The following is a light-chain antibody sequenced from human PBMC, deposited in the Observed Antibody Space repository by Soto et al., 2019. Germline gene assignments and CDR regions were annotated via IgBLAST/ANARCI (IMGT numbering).Light chain of an antibody. CDR3: QQYRYFQWS. V-gene: IGKV1-5*03. CDR2: KAS. J-gene: IGKJ1*01. CDR1: QSISMS. Sequence: DIPMTQSPFTLSASVGDRVTITCRASQSISMSLAWHQQKPGKAPKPLLYKASSLESGAPSRFSGSGSGTEFTLTISSLQPDDFATYYCQQYRYFQWSFGQGTKVEIK.